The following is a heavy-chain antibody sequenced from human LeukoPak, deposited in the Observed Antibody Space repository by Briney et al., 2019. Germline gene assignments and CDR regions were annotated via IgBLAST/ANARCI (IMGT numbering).Heavy chain of an antibody. V-gene: IGHV3-74*01. CDR1: GFTFSTYW. J-gene: IGHJ6*04. CDR3: AELGITMIGGV. Sequence: GGSLRLSCAASGFTFSTYWMHWVRQAPGKGLVWVSRISYDGINTNYADSVKGRFTISRDNAKNSLYLQMNSLRAEDTAVYYCAELGITMIGGVWGKGTTVTISS. CDR2: ISYDGINT. D-gene: IGHD3-10*02.